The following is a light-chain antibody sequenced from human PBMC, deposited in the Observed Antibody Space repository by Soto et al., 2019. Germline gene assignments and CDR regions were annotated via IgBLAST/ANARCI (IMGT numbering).Light chain of an antibody. CDR2: EVS. CDR3: SSYTSSTNYV. J-gene: IGLJ1*01. CDR1: SIDIAPYNY. Sequence: QSVLTQPASVSGSPGQSLTISCTGTSIDIAPYNYVSWYQQHPGKAPKLIIYEVSYRPSGISNRFSGSKSGHTASLTISGLQAEDEADYYCSSYTSSTNYVFGNGTKVTVL. V-gene: IGLV2-14*01.